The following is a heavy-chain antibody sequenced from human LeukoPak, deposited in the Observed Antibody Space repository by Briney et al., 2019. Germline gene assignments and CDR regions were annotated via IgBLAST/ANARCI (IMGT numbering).Heavy chain of an antibody. J-gene: IGHJ5*02. CDR2: ISSSSSYI. V-gene: IGHV3-21*01. CDR3: ARDRAGYGSGSPWFDP. CDR1: GFTFSSYS. D-gene: IGHD3-10*01. Sequence: PGGSLRLSCAASGFTFSSYSMNWVRQAPGKGLEWVSSISSSSSYIYYADSVKGRFTISRDDAKNSLYLQMNSLRAEDTAVYYCARDRAGYGSGSPWFDPWGQGTLVTVSS.